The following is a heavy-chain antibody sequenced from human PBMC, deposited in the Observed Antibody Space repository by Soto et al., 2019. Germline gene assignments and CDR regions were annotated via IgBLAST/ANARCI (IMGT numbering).Heavy chain of an antibody. Sequence: GGSLRLSCAASGFTFSSYWMHWVRQAPGKGLVWVSHINSDGSSTTYADSVKGRFTISRDNAKNTLYLQMNSLRAEDTAVYYCAKNPGYYYDSTGYHFDYWGQGTLVTVSS. J-gene: IGHJ4*02. CDR1: GFTFSSYW. V-gene: IGHV3-74*01. CDR3: AKNPGYYYDSTGYHFDY. D-gene: IGHD3-22*01. CDR2: INSDGSST.